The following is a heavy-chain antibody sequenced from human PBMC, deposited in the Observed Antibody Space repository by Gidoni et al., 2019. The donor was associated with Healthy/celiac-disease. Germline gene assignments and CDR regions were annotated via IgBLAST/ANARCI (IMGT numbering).Heavy chain of an antibody. CDR2: ISSSSSYI. Sequence: EVQLVESGGGLVKPGGSLRLSCADSGFTFSSYSMNWVRQAPGKGLEWVSSISSSSSYIYYADSVKGRFTISRDNAKNSLYLQMNSLRAEDTAVYYCARALTGYCSSTSCYDAFDIWGQGTMVTVSS. J-gene: IGHJ3*02. CDR3: ARALTGYCSSTSCYDAFDI. V-gene: IGHV3-21*01. CDR1: GFTFSSYS. D-gene: IGHD2-2*01.